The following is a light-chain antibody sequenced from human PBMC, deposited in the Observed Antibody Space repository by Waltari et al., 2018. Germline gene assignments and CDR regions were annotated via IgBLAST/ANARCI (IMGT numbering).Light chain of an antibody. V-gene: IGLV1-47*01. Sequence: QPVLIQPPSASGTPGQRVTISCSGSCSTIGSNYVHWYQPVPGTAPKLLMYRANWRPSGVPDRFSGSKSGTSASLAISGVRSEDEADYHCAAWDDVLSGVVFGGGTKLIVL. CDR2: RAN. CDR1: CSTIGSNY. J-gene: IGLJ2*01. CDR3: AAWDDVLSGVV.